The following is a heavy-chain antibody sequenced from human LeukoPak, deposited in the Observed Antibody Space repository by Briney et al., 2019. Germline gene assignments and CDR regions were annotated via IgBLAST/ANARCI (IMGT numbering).Heavy chain of an antibody. D-gene: IGHD1-14*01. J-gene: IGHJ5*02. CDR1: VFTFSDYY. Sequence: GGSLRLSCEASVFTFSDYYINWIRQAPGGGLEWIAYITGSGTSIYYADSVKGRFTVSRDNAANAVFLQMDSLRVDDSAVYFCTRDPEYRDTWCQGTMVTVSS. V-gene: IGHV3-11*01. CDR3: TRDPEYRDT. CDR2: ITGSGTSI.